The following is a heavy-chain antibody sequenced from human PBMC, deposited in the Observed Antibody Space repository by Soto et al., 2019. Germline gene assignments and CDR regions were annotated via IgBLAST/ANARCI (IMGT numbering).Heavy chain of an antibody. Sequence: EEQLVESGGGLVQPGGSLRLSCAASGFTFSRYSMNWVRQAPGKGLEWVSYISTGSNSIYYGDSVKGRFTVSRDNAKNSLFLQMSSLRDDDTAVYFCARAKDVGGFFSFDSWGQGILVTVSS. CDR2: ISTGSNSI. V-gene: IGHV3-48*02. J-gene: IGHJ4*02. CDR1: GFTFSRYS. CDR3: ARAKDVGGFFSFDS. D-gene: IGHD3-10*02.